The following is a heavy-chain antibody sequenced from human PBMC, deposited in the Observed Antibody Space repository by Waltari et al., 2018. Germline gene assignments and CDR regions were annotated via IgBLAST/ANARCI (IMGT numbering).Heavy chain of an antibody. CDR1: GGSISSGGYS. J-gene: IGHJ4*02. CDR3: ARVAHDSSGYYDY. CDR2: IYHSGST. D-gene: IGHD3-22*01. V-gene: IGHV4-30-2*01. Sequence: QLQLQESGSGLVKPSQTLSLTCAVSGGSISSGGYSWSWIRQPPGKGLEWIGYIYHSGSTYYNPSLRSRVTISVDRSKNQFSLKLSSVTAADTAVYYCARVAHDSSGYYDYWGQGTLVTVSS.